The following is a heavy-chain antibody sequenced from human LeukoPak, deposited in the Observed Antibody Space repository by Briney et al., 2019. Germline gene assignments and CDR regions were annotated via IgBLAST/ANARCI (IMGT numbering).Heavy chain of an antibody. CDR3: ARDAARPYYFDY. V-gene: IGHV4-59*01. CDR1: GGSISSYY. CDR2: IYHSGST. J-gene: IGHJ4*02. D-gene: IGHD6-6*01. Sequence: SETLSLTCTVSGGSISSYYWSWIRQPPGKGLEWIGYIYHSGSTNYNPSLKSRVTISVDTSKNQFSLKLSSVTAADTAVYYCARDAARPYYFDYWGQGTLVTVSS.